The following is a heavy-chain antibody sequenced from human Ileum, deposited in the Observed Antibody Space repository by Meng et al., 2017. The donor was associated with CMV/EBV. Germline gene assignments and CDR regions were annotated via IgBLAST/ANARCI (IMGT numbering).Heavy chain of an antibody. Sequence: GESLKISCAASGFTFSNYAMSWVRQAPGKGLEWVSVIYSDGTTTFYADSVKGRFTIFRADLENTLYLQMNSLRAEDTAVYYCARDSEYRDSGNFDYWGQGTLVTVSS. V-gene: IGHV3-23*03. J-gene: IGHJ4*02. CDR1: GFTFSNYA. CDR3: ARDSEYRDSGNFDY. CDR2: IYSDGTTT. D-gene: IGHD2/OR15-2a*01.